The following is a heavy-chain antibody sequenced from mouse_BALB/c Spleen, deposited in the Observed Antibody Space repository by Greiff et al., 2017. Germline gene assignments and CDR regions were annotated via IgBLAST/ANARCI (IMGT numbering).Heavy chain of an antibody. CDR3: ADDGYYFDY. Sequence: VQLKESGAELVKPGASVKLSCTASGFNIKDTYMHWVKQRPEQGLEWIGRIDPANGNTKYDPKFQGKATITADTASNTAYLQLSSLTSEDTAVYYCADDGYYFDYWGQGTTLTVSS. CDR1: GFNIKDTY. CDR2: IDPANGNT. J-gene: IGHJ2*01. V-gene: IGHV14-3*02. D-gene: IGHD2-3*01.